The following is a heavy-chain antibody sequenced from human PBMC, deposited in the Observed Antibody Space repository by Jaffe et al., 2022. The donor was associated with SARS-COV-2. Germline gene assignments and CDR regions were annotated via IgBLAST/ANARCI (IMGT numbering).Heavy chain of an antibody. Sequence: EVQLVESGGTLVQPGGSLRLSCTASGFSFSNYWMNWVRQTPGKGLEWVAIIKQDGSEKLYVDSVKGRFTISRDNAKSSLYLQMNSLRAEDMAVYYCAGGPGWLIESWGQGTLVTVSP. J-gene: IGHJ4*02. V-gene: IGHV3-7*04. CDR3: AGGPGWLIES. CDR1: GFSFSNYW. D-gene: IGHD6-19*01. CDR2: IKQDGSEK.